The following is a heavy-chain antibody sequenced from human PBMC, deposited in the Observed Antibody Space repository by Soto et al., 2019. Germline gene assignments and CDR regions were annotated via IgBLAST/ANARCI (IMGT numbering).Heavy chain of an antibody. V-gene: IGHV4-59*01. CDR2: IYYSGST. J-gene: IGHJ6*02. D-gene: IGHD3-10*01. CDR1: GGSISSYY. CDR3: ARDERITMVRGAYYYYGMDV. Sequence: SETLSLTCTVSGGSISSYYWSWIRQPPGKGLEWIGYIYYSGSTNYNPSLKSRVTISVDTSKNQFSLKLSSVTAADTAVYYCARDERITMVRGAYYYYGMDVWGQGTTVTVSS.